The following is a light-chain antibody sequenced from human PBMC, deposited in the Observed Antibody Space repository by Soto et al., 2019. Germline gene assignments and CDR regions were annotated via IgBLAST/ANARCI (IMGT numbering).Light chain of an antibody. CDR1: SSDVGGYNY. CDR2: EVS. Sequence: QSPLTQPASVSGSPGQSITISCTGTSSDVGGYNYVSWYQQHPGKAPKLMIYEVSNRPSGVSNRFSGSKSGNTASLTISGLQAEDEADYYCSSYTSSFYVFGTGTKVPS. V-gene: IGLV2-14*01. CDR3: SSYTSSFYV. J-gene: IGLJ1*01.